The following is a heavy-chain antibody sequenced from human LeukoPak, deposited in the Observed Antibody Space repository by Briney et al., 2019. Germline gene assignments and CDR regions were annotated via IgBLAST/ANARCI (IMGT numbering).Heavy chain of an antibody. Sequence: GGSLRLSCAASGFTFSNYAMTWVRQAPGKGLEWVSAISGSGGSTYYADSVKGRFTISRDNSKNTLYLQMNSLRAEDTAVYYCAKKAGFVVVPAAINYWGQGTLVTVSS. J-gene: IGHJ4*02. D-gene: IGHD2-2*02. CDR1: GFTFSNYA. CDR2: ISGSGGST. V-gene: IGHV3-23*01. CDR3: AKKAGFVVVPAAINY.